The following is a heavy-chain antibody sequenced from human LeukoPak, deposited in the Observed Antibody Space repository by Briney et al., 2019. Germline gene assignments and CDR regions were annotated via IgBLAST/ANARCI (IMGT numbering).Heavy chain of an antibody. D-gene: IGHD5-18*01. CDR3: ARAKGGYSYGLFDY. CDR2: ISSSGNT. J-gene: IGHJ4*02. Sequence: SETLSLTCSVSGYSISSGYYWGWIRQPPGKRLEWVGSISSSGNTYYNPTLKSRVTISVDTSKNQFSLNLTSVTAADAAVYYCARAKGGYSYGLFDYWGQGTLVTVS. CDR1: GYSISSGYY. V-gene: IGHV4-38-2*02.